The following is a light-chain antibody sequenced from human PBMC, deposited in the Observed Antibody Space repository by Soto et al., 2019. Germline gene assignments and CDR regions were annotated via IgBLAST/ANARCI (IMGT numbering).Light chain of an antibody. V-gene: IGKV1-5*01. Sequence: DIQMTQSPSTLSASVGDRVTITCRASQNINAWLAWYQQKPGKAPKLLISDASNLESGVSSRFSGSGYGTEFTHTISSLQPDDFATYYCQQFHTYYTFGQGTKLEIK. J-gene: IGKJ2*01. CDR1: QNINAW. CDR2: DAS. CDR3: QQFHTYYT.